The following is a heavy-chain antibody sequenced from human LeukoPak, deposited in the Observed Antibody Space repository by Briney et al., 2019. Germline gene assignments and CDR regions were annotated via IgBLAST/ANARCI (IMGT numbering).Heavy chain of an antibody. D-gene: IGHD3-22*01. CDR1: GGSISRGDYY. Sequence: SETLSLTCSVSGGSISRGDYYWRWIRQPPGKGLAWIGYIYYSGSTYYNPSLKSRVTISVDTSKNQFSLKLSSVTAADTAVYYCARAILAPNYYDSSGYYRGYGWFDPWGQGTLVTVSS. CDR3: ARAILAPNYYDSSGYYRGYGWFDP. CDR2: IYYSGST. J-gene: IGHJ5*02. V-gene: IGHV4-30-4*01.